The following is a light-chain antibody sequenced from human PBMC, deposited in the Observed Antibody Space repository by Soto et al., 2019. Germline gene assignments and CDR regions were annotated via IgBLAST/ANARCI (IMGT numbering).Light chain of an antibody. J-gene: IGKJ2*01. CDR3: QQYGSSART. CDR2: GAS. CDR1: QSVSSSF. Sequence: EIVLTQSPGTLSLSPGERATLSCRASQSVSSSFLAWYQQKPGQAPRLLIYGASSRATGIPDRFSGSGSGTDFTLTISRLEPEDFAVSYCQQYGSSARTFGQGSKLEIK. V-gene: IGKV3-20*01.